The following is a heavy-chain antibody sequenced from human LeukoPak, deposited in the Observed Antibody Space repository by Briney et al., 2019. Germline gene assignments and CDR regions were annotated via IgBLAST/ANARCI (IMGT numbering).Heavy chain of an antibody. Sequence: ASVKVSCKASGYTFTSYGINWVRQAPGQGLEWMGWISGYNGNTKYGPKVQGRVTMTRDTSTSTVNMELRSLRSDDTAVYYCARARCSSTNCCGDFDSWGQGTLVTVSS. V-gene: IGHV1-18*01. D-gene: IGHD2-2*01. CDR3: ARARCSSTNCCGDFDS. CDR1: GYTFTSYG. J-gene: IGHJ4*02. CDR2: ISGYNGNT.